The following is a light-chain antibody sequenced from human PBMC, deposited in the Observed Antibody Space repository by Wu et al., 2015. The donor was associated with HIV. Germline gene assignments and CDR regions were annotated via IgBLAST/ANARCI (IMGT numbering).Light chain of an antibody. CDR1: QSVSSY. J-gene: IGKJ2*01. CDR2: GAS. Sequence: ENVLTQSPATLSLSPGERATLSCRASQSVSSYLAWYQQKPGQAPRLLIYGASTRATDIPARFSGSGSGTEFTLAISSLQSEDSAIYYCQQYNNWPPYTFGQGTKLEIK. V-gene: IGKV3-15*01. CDR3: QQYNNWPPYT.